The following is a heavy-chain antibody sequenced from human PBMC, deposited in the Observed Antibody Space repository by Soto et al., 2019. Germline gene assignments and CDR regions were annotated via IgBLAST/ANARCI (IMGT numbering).Heavy chain of an antibody. D-gene: IGHD5-18*01. CDR2: IIPIFGTA. CDR1: GGTFSSYA. Sequence: SVKVSCKASGGTFSSYAISWVRQAPGQGLEWMGGIIPIFGTANYAQKFQGRVTITADESTSTAYMELSSLRSEDTAVYYCAKTAMDPGPPFDYWGQGTLVTVSS. J-gene: IGHJ4*02. CDR3: AKTAMDPGPPFDY. V-gene: IGHV1-69*13.